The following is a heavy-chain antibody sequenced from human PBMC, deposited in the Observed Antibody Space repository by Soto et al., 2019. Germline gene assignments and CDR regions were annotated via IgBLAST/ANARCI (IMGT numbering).Heavy chain of an antibody. J-gene: IGHJ4*02. CDR3: ARLKGVAY. D-gene: IGHD2-8*01. Sequence: QVQLVQSGGEVKKPGASVKVSCKTSGYTFTNHDIHWVRQATGQGLEWMGWMNPNSGNTGYAQKFEGRITMTRDNSILTADMELSSLRSDDTDVYYCARLKGVAYWGQGTLITVSS. CDR1: GYTFTNHD. V-gene: IGHV1-8*01. CDR2: MNPNSGNT.